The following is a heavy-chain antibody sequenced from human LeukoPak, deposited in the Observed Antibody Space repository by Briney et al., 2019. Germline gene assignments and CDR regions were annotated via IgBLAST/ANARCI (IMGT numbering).Heavy chain of an antibody. CDR2: IIPILGIA. Sequence: ASVKVSCKASGGTFSSYTISWVRQAPGQGLEWMGRIIPILGIANYAQKFQGRVTITAVKSTSTAYMELSSLRSEDTAVYYCARAEKAVAGTAVDYWGQGTLVTVSS. CDR1: GGTFSSYT. V-gene: IGHV1-69*02. CDR3: ARAEKAVAGTAVDY. D-gene: IGHD6-19*01. J-gene: IGHJ4*02.